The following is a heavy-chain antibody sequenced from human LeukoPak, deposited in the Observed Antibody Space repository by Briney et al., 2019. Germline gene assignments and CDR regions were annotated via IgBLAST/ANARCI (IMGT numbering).Heavy chain of an antibody. CDR3: AGLGSSDY. V-gene: IGHV4-59*08. D-gene: IGHD7-27*01. CDR2: IYYSGST. J-gene: IGHJ4*02. Sequence: SETLSLTCTVSGGSISSYYWSWLRQPPGKGLEWIGYIYYSGSTNYNPSLKSRVTISVDTSKNQFSLKLSSVTAADTAVYYCAGLGSSDYWGQGTLVTVSS. CDR1: GGSISSYY.